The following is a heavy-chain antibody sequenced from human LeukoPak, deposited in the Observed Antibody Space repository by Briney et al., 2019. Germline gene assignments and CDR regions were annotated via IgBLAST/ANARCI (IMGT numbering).Heavy chain of an antibody. CDR3: ARAVPWYYFDY. D-gene: IGHD2-8*02. Sequence: SETLSFTCAVYGGSFSGYYWSWIRQPPGKGLEWIGEINHSGSTNYNPSLKSRVTISVDTSKNQFSLKLSSVTAADTAVYYCARAVPWYYFDYWGQGTLVTVSS. V-gene: IGHV4-34*01. J-gene: IGHJ4*02. CDR1: GGSFSGYY. CDR2: INHSGST.